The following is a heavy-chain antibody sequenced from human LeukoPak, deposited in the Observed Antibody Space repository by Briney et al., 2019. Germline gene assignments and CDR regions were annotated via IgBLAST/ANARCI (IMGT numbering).Heavy chain of an antibody. CDR1: GYTFTTYW. V-gene: IGHV5-51*01. Sequence: GESLKISRQASGYTFTTYWIGWGRQMPGKGLECMGIIYPDDSDTTYSPSFQGQVTISADKSFSTAYLQWSSLKASDTAIYYCARLGGDTYYFGSASYPNWYFDLWGRGTLVTVSS. CDR2: IYPDDSDT. CDR3: ARLGGDTYYFGSASYPNWYFDL. J-gene: IGHJ2*01. D-gene: IGHD3-10*01.